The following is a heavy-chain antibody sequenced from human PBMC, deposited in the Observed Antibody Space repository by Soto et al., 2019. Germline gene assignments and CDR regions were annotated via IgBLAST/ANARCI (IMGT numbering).Heavy chain of an antibody. CDR2: INHSGST. J-gene: IGHJ4*02. D-gene: IGHD4-17*01. CDR3: ARGPSKTTVFGIYY. V-gene: IGHV4-34*01. Sequence: QVQLQQWGAGLLKPSETLSLTCAVYGGSFSGYYWSWISQPPGKGLEWIGEINHSGSTNYNPSLKSRVTISVDTSKNQFSLKLSSVTAADTAVYYCARGPSKTTVFGIYYWGQGTLVTVSS. CDR1: GGSFSGYY.